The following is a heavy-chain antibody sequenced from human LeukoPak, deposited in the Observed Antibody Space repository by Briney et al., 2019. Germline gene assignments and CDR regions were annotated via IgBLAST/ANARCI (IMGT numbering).Heavy chain of an antibody. J-gene: IGHJ4*02. CDR2: IIPIFGTA. V-gene: IGHV1-69*06. Sequence: GASVKVSCKASGGTFSSYAISWVRQAPGQGLEWMGGIIPIFGTANYAQKFQGRVTITADKSTSTAYMELSSLRSEDTAVYYCAVYYDSSGYYLFDYWGQGTLVTVSS. D-gene: IGHD3-22*01. CDR1: GGTFSSYA. CDR3: AVYYDSSGYYLFDY.